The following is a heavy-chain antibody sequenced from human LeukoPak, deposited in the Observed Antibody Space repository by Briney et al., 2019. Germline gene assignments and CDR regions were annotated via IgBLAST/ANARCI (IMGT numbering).Heavy chain of an antibody. CDR1: GGSFSGYY. J-gene: IGHJ4*02. D-gene: IGHD2-15*01. V-gene: IGHV4-34*01. CDR3: ARGGYCSGGSCYSGRFDY. Sequence: SETLSLTCAVYGGSFSGYYWSWIRQPPGKGLEWIGEINHSGSTNYNPSLKSRVTISVDTSKNQFSMKLSYVTAADTAVYYCARGGYCSGGSCYSGRFDYWGQGTLVTVSS. CDR2: INHSGST.